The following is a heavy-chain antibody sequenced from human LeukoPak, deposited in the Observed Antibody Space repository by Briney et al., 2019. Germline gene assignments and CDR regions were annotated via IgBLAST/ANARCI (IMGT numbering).Heavy chain of an antibody. CDR3: AREWVEAAGTLTKLGFDY. CDR1: GGTFSSYS. J-gene: IGHJ4*02. CDR2: IIPIFGTA. V-gene: IGHV1-69*13. D-gene: IGHD6-13*01. Sequence: SVKVSCKASGGTFSSYSISWVRQAPGQGLEWMGGIIPIFGTANYPQKFQSRVTITAEETTNTAYMELRRMTAENTGGYNCAREWVEAAGTLTKLGFDYWGQGTLVTVSS.